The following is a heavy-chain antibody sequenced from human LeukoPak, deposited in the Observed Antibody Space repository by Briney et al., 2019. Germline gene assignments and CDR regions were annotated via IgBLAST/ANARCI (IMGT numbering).Heavy chain of an antibody. CDR3: ARDKVKYQLLIPFDY. V-gene: IGHV3-30-3*01. D-gene: IGHD2-2*01. CDR2: ISYDGSNK. J-gene: IGHJ4*02. Sequence: PGGSLRLSCAASGFTFSSYAMHWVRQTPGKGLEWVAVISYDGSNKYYADSVKGRFTISRDNSKNTLYLQMNSLRAEDTAVYYCARDKVKYQLLIPFDYWGQGTLVTVSS. CDR1: GFTFSSYA.